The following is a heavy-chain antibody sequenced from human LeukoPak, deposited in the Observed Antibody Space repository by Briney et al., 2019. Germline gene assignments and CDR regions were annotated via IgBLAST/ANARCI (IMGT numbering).Heavy chain of an antibody. D-gene: IGHD3-9*01. CDR2: IKQDGSEK. CDR1: GFTFSSYW. CDR3: AIMGTETVTGYYRGAFDI. Sequence: QPGGSLRLSCAASGFTFSSYWMSWVRQAPGKGLEWVANIKQDGSEKYYVDSVKGRFTISRDNAKNSLYLQMNSLRAEDTAVYYCAIMGTETVTGYYRGAFDIWGQGTMVTVSS. J-gene: IGHJ3*02. V-gene: IGHV3-7*01.